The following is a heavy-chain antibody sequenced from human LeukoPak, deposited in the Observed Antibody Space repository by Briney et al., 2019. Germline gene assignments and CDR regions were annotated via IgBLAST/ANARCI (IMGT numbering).Heavy chain of an antibody. V-gene: IGHV3-33*01. Sequence: PGRSLRLSCVASGFTFKSYGMHWVRQAPGKGLEWVAIIWYDGSNKYYADFVKGRFTTSRDNSKNTLYLQMNSLRADDTAVYYCARDGGDTVTSPFDYWGQGTLVTVSS. J-gene: IGHJ4*02. CDR1: GFTFKSYG. D-gene: IGHD4-17*01. CDR2: IWYDGSNK. CDR3: ARDGGDTVTSPFDY.